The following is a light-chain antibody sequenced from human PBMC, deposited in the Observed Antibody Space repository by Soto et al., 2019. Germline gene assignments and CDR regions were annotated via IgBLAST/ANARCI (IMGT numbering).Light chain of an antibody. CDR2: EVN. CDR1: SSDIGGYNF. V-gene: IGLV2-14*01. Sequence: QSVLTQAASVSGSPGQSITISCVGTSSDIGGYNFVSWYQQHPGKAPKLMIFEVNKRPSGVSNRFSGSKSGNTASLTISGLQAEDEADYFCFSYTTGTTNVFGTGTKLTVL. CDR3: FSYTTGTTNV. J-gene: IGLJ1*01.